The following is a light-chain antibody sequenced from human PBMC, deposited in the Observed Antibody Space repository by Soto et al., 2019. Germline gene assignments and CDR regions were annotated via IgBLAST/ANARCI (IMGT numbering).Light chain of an antibody. CDR1: SSNLGAGYD. Sequence: QAVVTQPPSVSGAPGQRVTIYCTGSSSNLGAGYDVHWYQQLPGRAPKLLIYGNTNRPSGVPDRFSGSKSGTSASLAITGRQGEDEADYYCLSFDSSLSVVFGGGTKLTVL. V-gene: IGLV1-40*01. CDR2: GNT. CDR3: LSFDSSLSVV. J-gene: IGLJ2*01.